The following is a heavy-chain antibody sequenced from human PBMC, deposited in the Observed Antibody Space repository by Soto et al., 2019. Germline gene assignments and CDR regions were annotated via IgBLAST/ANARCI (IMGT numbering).Heavy chain of an antibody. V-gene: IGHV3-30*03. CDR1: GFTFSSYV. J-gene: IGHJ4*02. CDR2: ISRDGSNE. Sequence: QVQLVESGGGVVQPGRSLRLSCAASGFTFSSYVIHWVRQTPGKGLEWVAFISRDGSNEYYADSVKGRFTISRDNSKHALYRKMKSRRVEDRAVYYCARDDEGGCDWVLGYGAKGPLVPVSS. D-gene: IGHD2-21*01. CDR3: ARDDEGGCDWVLGY.